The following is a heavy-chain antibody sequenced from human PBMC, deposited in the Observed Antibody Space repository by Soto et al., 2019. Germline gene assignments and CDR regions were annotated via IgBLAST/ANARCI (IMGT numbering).Heavy chain of an antibody. CDR2: ISGSGGST. V-gene: IGHV3-23*01. CDR1: GFTFASYA. CDR3: LKERQYISSYRFDY. D-gene: IGHD6-6*01. Sequence: PGGSLRLSCAASGFTFASYAMTWVRQAPGKGLEWVSTISGSGGSTDYADSVKGRFTISRDNSKNTLYLQMNSLRAEDTAVYYCLKERQYISSYRFDYWGQGTLVTVSS. J-gene: IGHJ4*02.